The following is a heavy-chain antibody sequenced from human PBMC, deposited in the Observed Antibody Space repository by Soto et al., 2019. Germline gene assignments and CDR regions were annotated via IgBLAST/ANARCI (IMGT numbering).Heavy chain of an antibody. CDR3: AREPYLPKARNYF. V-gene: IGHV4-30-4*01. J-gene: IGHJ4*02. Sequence: WTRQSPGKGLEWMGYIFHSGTTYYNPSLKGRIIISIENSKNQFSLRLTSVTAADSAVYFCAREPYLPKARNYFWGQGTLVTVSX. CDR2: IFHSGTT.